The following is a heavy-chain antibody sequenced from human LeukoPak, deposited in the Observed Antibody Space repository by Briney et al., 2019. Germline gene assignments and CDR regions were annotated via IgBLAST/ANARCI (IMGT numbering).Heavy chain of an antibody. D-gene: IGHD2-15*01. CDR2: IYYSGST. CDR3: ARADLYCSGGSCYAGDNWFDP. V-gene: IGHV4-59*01. J-gene: IGHJ5*02. CDR1: GGSISSYY. Sequence: SETLSLTCTVSGGSISSYYGSWIRQPPGKGLEWIGYIYYSGSTNYNPSLKSRVTISVDTSKNQFSLKLSSVTAADTAVYYCARADLYCSGGSCYAGDNWFDPWGQGTLVTVSS.